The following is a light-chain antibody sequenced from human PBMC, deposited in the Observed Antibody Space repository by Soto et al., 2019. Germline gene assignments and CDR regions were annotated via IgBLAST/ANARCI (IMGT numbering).Light chain of an antibody. CDR1: KTVRNNY. V-gene: IGKV3D-20*02. J-gene: IGKJ5*01. CDR3: QQRRSWQVT. Sequence: LTLSPGTLSLSPREGGTVSCSASKTVRNNYLAWYQQQPGQAPRLLIYDASKRATGIPARFSGSGSGTNFTLTLSSLEPEDFAVYYCQQRRSWQVTFGQGTRLEIK. CDR2: DAS.